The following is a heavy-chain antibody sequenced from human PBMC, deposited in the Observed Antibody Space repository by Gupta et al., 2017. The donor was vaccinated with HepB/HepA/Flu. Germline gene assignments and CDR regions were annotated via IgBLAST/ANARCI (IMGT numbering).Heavy chain of an antibody. CDR1: GGSISSYY. CDR3: ARVSSGWYAGVDY. V-gene: IGHV4-59*01. J-gene: IGHJ4*02. Sequence: QVQLQESGPGLVKPSETLSLTCTVSGGSISSYYWSWIRQPPGKGLEWIGYIYYSGSTNYNPSLKSRVTISVDTAKNQCSLKLSSVTAADTAVYYCARVSSGWYAGVDYWGQGTLVTVSS. CDR2: IYYSGST. D-gene: IGHD6-19*01.